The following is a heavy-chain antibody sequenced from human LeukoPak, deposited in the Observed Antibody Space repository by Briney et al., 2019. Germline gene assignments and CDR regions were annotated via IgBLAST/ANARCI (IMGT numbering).Heavy chain of an antibody. V-gene: IGHV3-23*01. D-gene: IGHD3-3*01. CDR3: AKGPLHDFWSGYLNY. Sequence: PGGSLRLSCAASGFTFSSYAMSWVRQAPGKGLEWVSAISGSGGSTYYADSVKGRFTISRDNSKNTLYLQMNSLRAEDTAVYYCAKGPLHDFWSGYLNYWGQGTLVTVSS. CDR1: GFTFSSYA. CDR2: ISGSGGST. J-gene: IGHJ4*02.